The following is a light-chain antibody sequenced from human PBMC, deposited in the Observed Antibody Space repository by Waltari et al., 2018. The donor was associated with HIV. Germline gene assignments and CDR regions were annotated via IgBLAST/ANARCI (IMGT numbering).Light chain of an antibody. CDR1: QSVRSAS. J-gene: IGKJ4*01. V-gene: IGKV3-20*01. Sequence: EIVLTQSPGTLSLSPGERATLSRRASQSVRSASLAWYQQKPGQAPRLLIFGASSRAPGIPDRFSGSGAVTDFILTISRLEPEDCAVYYCQQYAASPLTFGGGTRVEIK. CDR2: GAS. CDR3: QQYAASPLT.